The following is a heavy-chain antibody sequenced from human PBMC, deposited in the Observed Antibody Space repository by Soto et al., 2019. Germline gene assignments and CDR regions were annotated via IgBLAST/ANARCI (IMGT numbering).Heavy chain of an antibody. J-gene: IGHJ4*02. CDR1: GFTFGDYA. V-gene: IGHV3-49*03. CDR3: TRDQWVFLDSSSCPFDY. D-gene: IGHD3-22*01. Sequence: PGGSLRLSCTASGFTFGDYAMSWFRQAPGKGLEWVGFIRSKAYGGTTEYAASVKGRFTISRDDSKSIAYLQMNSLKTEDTAVYYCTRDQWVFLDSSSCPFDYWGQGTLVTVSS. CDR2: IRSKAYGGTT.